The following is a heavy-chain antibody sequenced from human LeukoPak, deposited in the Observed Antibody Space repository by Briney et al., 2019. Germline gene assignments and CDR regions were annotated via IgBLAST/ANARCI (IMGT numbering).Heavy chain of an antibody. CDR2: ISGSGGST. J-gene: IGHJ4*02. CDR1: GFTFSSYA. D-gene: IGHD3-9*01. V-gene: IGHV3-23*01. CDR3: AKSLLNFDWLLPLGY. Sequence: SGGSLRLSCAASGFTFSSYAMSWVRQAPGKGLEWVSAISGSGGSTYYADSVKGRFTISRDNSKNTLYLQMNSLRAEDTAVYYCAKSLLNFDWLLPLGYWGQGTLVTVSS.